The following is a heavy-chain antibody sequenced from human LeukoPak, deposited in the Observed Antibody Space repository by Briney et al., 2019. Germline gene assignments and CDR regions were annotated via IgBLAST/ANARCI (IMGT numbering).Heavy chain of an antibody. J-gene: IGHJ4*02. CDR2: ISYDGSKK. D-gene: IGHD5-12*01. V-gene: IGHV3-30*04. CDR1: GFTFSTYA. Sequence: PGRSLRLSCAASGFTFSTYAMHWVRQAPGKGLERVTIISYDGSKKYYADSVRGRFTISRDNSKNTLYLQMNSLRLEDTALYYCAGGDPYRGYDYPGVWGQGTLVTVSS. CDR3: AGGDPYRGYDYPGV.